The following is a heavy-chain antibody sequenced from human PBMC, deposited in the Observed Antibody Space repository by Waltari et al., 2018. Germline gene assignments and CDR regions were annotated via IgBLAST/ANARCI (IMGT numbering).Heavy chain of an antibody. CDR2: FDPEDGET. CDR3: ATRTEYCSSTSCYAPRGLFDY. J-gene: IGHJ4*02. CDR1: GYTLTELS. D-gene: IGHD2-2*01. V-gene: IGHV1-24*01. Sequence: QVQLVQSGAEVKKPGASVKVSCKVSGYTLTELSMHWVRQAPGQGLEWMGGFDPEDGETIYAQKFQGRVTMTEDTSTDTAYMELSSLRSEDTAVYYCATRTEYCSSTSCYAPRGLFDYWGQGTLVTVSS.